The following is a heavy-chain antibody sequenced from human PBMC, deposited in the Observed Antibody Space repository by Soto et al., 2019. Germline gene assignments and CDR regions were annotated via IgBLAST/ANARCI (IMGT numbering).Heavy chain of an antibody. Sequence: PSETLCLTCTVSGGSISSDYWSWIRQPPGKGLEWIGYIYYSGSTNYNPSLKSRVTISVDTSKNQFSLKLSSVTAADTAVYYCARERVPAAKPTNLYYYYGMDVWGQGTTVTVSS. V-gene: IGHV4-59*01. J-gene: IGHJ6*02. CDR3: ARERVPAAKPTNLYYYYGMDV. CDR1: GGSISSDY. D-gene: IGHD2-2*02. CDR2: IYYSGST.